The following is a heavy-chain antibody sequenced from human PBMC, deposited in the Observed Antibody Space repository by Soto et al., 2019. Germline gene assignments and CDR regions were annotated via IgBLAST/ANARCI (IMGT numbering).Heavy chain of an antibody. D-gene: IGHD2-2*01. Sequence: PGGSLRLSCAASGFTFDSFAMTWVRQAPGKGLEWVSAISASGGSTFYADSVKGRFTISRDSSKNTPYLQMNSLRAEDTAVYYCARGAAMPDSWGQGTLVTVSS. CDR1: GFTFDSFA. J-gene: IGHJ4*02. CDR2: ISASGGST. CDR3: ARGAAMPDS. V-gene: IGHV3-23*01.